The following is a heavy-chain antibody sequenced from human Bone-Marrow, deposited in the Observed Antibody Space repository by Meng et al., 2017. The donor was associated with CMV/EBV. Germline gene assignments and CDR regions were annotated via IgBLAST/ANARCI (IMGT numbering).Heavy chain of an antibody. V-gene: IGHV3-30*19. CDR2: ISYDGSNK. CDR1: GFIFSTYG. Sequence: GESLKISCAASGFIFSTYGMHWVRQAPGKGLEWVAVISYDGSNKYYADSVKGRFTISRDNSKNTLYLQMNSLRAEDTAVYYCAKGSGGFDYWGQGTLVTVSS. CDR3: AKGSGGFDY. D-gene: IGHD3-16*01. J-gene: IGHJ4*02.